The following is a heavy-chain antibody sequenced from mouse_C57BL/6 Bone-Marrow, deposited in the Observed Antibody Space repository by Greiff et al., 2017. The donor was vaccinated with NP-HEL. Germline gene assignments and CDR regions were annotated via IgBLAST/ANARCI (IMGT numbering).Heavy chain of an antibody. Sequence: EVQRVESGPGLVKPSQSLSLTCSVTGYSITSGYYWNWIRQFPGNKLEWMGYISYDGSNNYNPSLKNRISITRDTSKNQFFLKLNSVTTEDTATYYCAREVYDGYYWGQGTLVTVSA. J-gene: IGHJ3*01. D-gene: IGHD2-3*01. V-gene: IGHV3-6*01. CDR3: AREVYDGYY. CDR1: GYSITSGYY. CDR2: ISYDGSN.